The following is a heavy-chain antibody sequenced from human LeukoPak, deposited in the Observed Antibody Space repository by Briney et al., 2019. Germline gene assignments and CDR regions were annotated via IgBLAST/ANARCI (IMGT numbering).Heavy chain of an antibody. D-gene: IGHD6-13*01. Sequence: GGSLRLSRAASGFTFSSYWMSWVRQAPGKGLEWVANIKEDGSERYYVDSVKGRFTISRDNAKDSLYVQLNSLRAEDTAVYFCARDRSSSRKYSSFDFWGQGTLVTVSS. V-gene: IGHV3-7*04. CDR2: IKEDGSER. CDR3: ARDRSSSRKYSSFDF. J-gene: IGHJ4*02. CDR1: GFTFSSYW.